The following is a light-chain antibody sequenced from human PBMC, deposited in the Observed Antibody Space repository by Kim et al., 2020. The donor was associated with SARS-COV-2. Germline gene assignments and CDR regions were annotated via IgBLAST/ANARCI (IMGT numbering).Light chain of an antibody. CDR3: MLSYSGGRHGI. CDR2: DTS. J-gene: IGLJ2*01. Sequence: QAVVTQEPSLTVSPGGTVTLTCGSSTGAVTSGHYPYWFQQKPGQAPRTLIHDTSDKHSWTPARFSGSLLGDKAALTLSGAQPEDEADYYCMLSYSGGRHGIFGGGTQLTVL. V-gene: IGLV7-46*01. CDR1: TGAVTSGHY.